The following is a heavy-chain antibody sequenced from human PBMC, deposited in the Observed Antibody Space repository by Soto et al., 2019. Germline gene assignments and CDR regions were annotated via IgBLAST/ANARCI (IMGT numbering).Heavy chain of an antibody. D-gene: IGHD5-12*01. CDR3: ARDSARGYSGYDYVKNGNLQA. CDR2: ISSSSSTI. CDR1: GFTFSSYS. Sequence: GGSLRLSCAASGFTFSSYSMNWVRQAPGKGLEWVSYISSSSSTIYYADSVKGRFTISRDNAKNSLYLQMNSLRDEDTAVYYCARDSARGYSGYDYVKNGNLQAWGQGTLVTVSS. V-gene: IGHV3-48*02. J-gene: IGHJ4*02.